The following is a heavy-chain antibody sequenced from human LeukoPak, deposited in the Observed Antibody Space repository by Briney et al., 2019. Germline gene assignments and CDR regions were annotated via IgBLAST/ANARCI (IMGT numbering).Heavy chain of an antibody. V-gene: IGHV3-7*01. CDR2: IKQDGSEK. J-gene: IGHJ3*02. CDR1: GFTFSSYW. CDR3: ARVRSPDSTYDAFDI. D-gene: IGHD2-2*01. Sequence: PGGSLRLSCAASGFTFSSYWMSWVRQAPGKGLEWVANIKQDGSEKYYVDSVKGRFTISRDNAKNSLYLQMNSLRAEDTAVYYCARVRSPDSTYDAFDIWGQGTMVTVSS.